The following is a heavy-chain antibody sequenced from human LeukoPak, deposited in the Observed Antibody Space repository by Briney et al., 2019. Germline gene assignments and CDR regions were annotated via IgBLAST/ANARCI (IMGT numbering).Heavy chain of an antibody. J-gene: IGHJ4*02. CDR1: GFPFSSYW. Sequence: GSLRLSCVASGFPFSSYWMTWVRQAPGKGLEWVSYISSSGSTIYYADSVKGRFTISRDNAKNSLYLQMNSLRAEDTAVYYCARSGKYYYGSGSYYARYWGQGTLVTVSS. CDR2: ISSSGSTI. CDR3: ARSGKYYYGSGSYYARY. V-gene: IGHV3-48*04. D-gene: IGHD3-10*01.